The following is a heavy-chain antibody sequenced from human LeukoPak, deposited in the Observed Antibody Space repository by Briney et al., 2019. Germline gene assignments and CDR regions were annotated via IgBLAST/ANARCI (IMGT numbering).Heavy chain of an antibody. J-gene: IGHJ4*02. CDR1: GYSISSGDY. D-gene: IGHD6-19*01. V-gene: IGHV4-38-2*02. Sequence: PSETLSLTCTVSGYSISSGDYWGWIRQPPGKGLEWIGEINHSGSTNYNPSLKSRVTISVDTSKNQFSLKLSSVTAADTAVYYCARGWAVANFDYWGQGTLVTVSS. CDR2: INHSGST. CDR3: ARGWAVANFDY.